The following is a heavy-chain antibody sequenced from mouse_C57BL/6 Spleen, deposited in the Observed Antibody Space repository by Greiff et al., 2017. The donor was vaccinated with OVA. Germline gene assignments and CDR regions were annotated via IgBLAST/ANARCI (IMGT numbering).Heavy chain of an antibody. Sequence: QVQLQQPGAELVKPGASVKLSCKASGYTFTSYWMHWVKQRPGRGLEWIGRIDPNSGGTKYNEKFKSKATLTVDKPSSPAYMQLSSLTSKGSAVYYCARVRGYYDYGGGGSYAMDYWGQGTSVTVSS. V-gene: IGHV1-72*01. D-gene: IGHD2-4*01. CDR2: IDPNSGGT. CDR3: ARVRGYYDYGGGGSYAMDY. J-gene: IGHJ4*01. CDR1: GYTFTSYW.